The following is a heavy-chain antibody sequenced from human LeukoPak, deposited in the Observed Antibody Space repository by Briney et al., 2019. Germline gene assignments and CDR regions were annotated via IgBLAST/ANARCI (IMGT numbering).Heavy chain of an antibody. CDR2: IYYSGTT. CDR1: GGSITSSTYY. J-gene: IGHJ4*02. V-gene: IGHV4-39*01. Sequence: SETLSLTCTVSGGSITSSTYYWGWIRQPPGQGLEWIGGIYYSGTTYYNPSLKSRVTISVDTSKNQFSLKVSSVTAADTAVYYCVRQNLLVATSNPTFDYWGQGTLVTVSS. CDR3: VRQNLLVATSNPTFDY. D-gene: IGHD5-12*01.